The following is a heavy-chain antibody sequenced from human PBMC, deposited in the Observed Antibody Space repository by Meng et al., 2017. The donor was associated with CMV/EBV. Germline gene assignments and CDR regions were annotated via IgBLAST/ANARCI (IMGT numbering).Heavy chain of an antibody. V-gene: IGHV4-39*07. D-gene: IGHD3-10*01. J-gene: IGHJ4*02. CDR3: ARVLLWFGEHKPFDY. Sequence: GSLSLSCAASGFTFSSYWMHWVRQAPGKGLEWIGSIYYSGSTYYNPSLKSRVTISVDTSKNQFSLKLSSVTAADTAVYYCARVLLWFGEHKPFDYWGQGTLVTVSS. CDR1: GFTFSSYW. CDR2: IYYSGST.